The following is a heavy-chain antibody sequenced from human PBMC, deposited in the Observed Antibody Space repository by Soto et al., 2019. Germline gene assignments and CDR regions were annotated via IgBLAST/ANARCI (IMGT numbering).Heavy chain of an antibody. Sequence: PGGSLRLSCTDSGVTCSSYDMSWVRQAPGKGLEWVSTILVGGSTHYPDSVKGRFTISRDNSKNTVFLQMNSLTAGDTAVYYCAKATATGGGAFDICGQGTVVTVSS. CDR2: ILVGGST. CDR1: GVTCSSYD. V-gene: IGHV3-23*01. D-gene: IGHD2-8*02. CDR3: AKATATGGGAFDI. J-gene: IGHJ3*02.